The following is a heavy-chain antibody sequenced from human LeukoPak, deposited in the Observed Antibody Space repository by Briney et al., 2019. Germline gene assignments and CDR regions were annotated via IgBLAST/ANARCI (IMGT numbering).Heavy chain of an antibody. CDR2: ISNSGSTI. CDR1: GFTFSDYC. CDR3: ARVKGSYSNGD. J-gene: IGHJ4*02. Sequence: GGSLRLSCAASGFTFSDYCMSWIRQAPGKGLEWVSYISNSGSTIYYADSVKGRFTISRDNAKNSLYLEMNSLRAEDTAVYYCARVKGSYSNGDWGQGTLVTVSS. D-gene: IGHD6-19*01. V-gene: IGHV3-11*01.